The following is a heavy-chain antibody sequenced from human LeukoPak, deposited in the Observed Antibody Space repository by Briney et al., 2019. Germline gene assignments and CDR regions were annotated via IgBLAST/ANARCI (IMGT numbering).Heavy chain of an antibody. CDR1: GLSFSRNG. D-gene: IGHD3-22*01. CDR3: AKRADSSAHSFDY. CDR2: IRSSDSTT. V-gene: IGHV3-48*04. J-gene: IGHJ4*02. Sequence: GGSLRLSCAASGLSFSRNGMKWVRQAPGKGLEWLSYIRSSDSTTYYADSVKGRFTISRDNAKNPLYLQMDSLRVEDTAVYYCAKRADSSAHSFDYWGQGTLVTVSS.